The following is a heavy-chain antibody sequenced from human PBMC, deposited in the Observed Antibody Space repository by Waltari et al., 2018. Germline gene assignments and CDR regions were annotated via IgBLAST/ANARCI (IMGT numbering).Heavy chain of an antibody. J-gene: IGHJ4*02. CDR2: IRRDGSQA. CDR3: ARESTASNEGV. Sequence: EEQLVASGGGLVQPGGSLRLSCEGSGFPFRTYWMSWVRQAPGKGLEWVANIRRDGSQANYVDSVKGRFTISRDNAKKSLYLQMNSLRAEDTGVYYCARESTASNEGVWGQGTLVTVSS. CDR1: GFPFRTYW. D-gene: IGHD4-17*01. V-gene: IGHV3-7*01.